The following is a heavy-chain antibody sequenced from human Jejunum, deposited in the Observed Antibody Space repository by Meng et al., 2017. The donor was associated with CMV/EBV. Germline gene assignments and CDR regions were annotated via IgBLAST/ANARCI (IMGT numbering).Heavy chain of an antibody. V-gene: IGHV3-48*03. Sequence: MAWVRQAPGGGLQWVSYISSGSGSTAYYADSVRGRFTISRDNAKNSLYLQMDRLRAEDTAVYYCARSNCSGSACYLTYHFYPLDVWGQGATVTVSS. D-gene: IGHD2-15*01. J-gene: IGHJ6*02. CDR3: ARSNCSGSACYLTYHFYPLDV. CDR2: ISSGSGSTA.